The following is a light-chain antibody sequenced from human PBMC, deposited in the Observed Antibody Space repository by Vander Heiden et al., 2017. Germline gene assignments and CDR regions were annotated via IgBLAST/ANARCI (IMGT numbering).Light chain of an antibody. CDR3: QQYDKWPLT. V-gene: IGKV3-15*01. CDR2: GAS. Sequence: IVMTQSPVTLSVSPGESATLSCRASQDITTNLAWHQQKHGQAPRLLLFGASTRATGIPGRFSGSGSGTEFTLTISSLQSEDFAVYYCQQYDKWPLTFGGGTKVEIK. J-gene: IGKJ4*01. CDR1: QDITTN.